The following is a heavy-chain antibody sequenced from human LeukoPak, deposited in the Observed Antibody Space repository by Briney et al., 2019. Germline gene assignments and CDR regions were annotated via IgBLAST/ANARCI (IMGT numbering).Heavy chain of an antibody. CDR1: GFSFSTYG. D-gene: IGHD5-12*01. V-gene: IGHV3-23*01. Sequence: GGSLRLSCVASGFSFSTYGMTWVRQAPGKGLEEVSGFGDTGMPHYRDTVKGRFSISRNNSKNTFYLQMNSLRAEDTAIYYCARWDGYGDLWGRGTLVTVSS. CDR2: FGDTGMP. CDR3: ARWDGYGDL. J-gene: IGHJ2*01.